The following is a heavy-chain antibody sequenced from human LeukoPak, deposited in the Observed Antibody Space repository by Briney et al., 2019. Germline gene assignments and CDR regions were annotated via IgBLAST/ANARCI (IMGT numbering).Heavy chain of an antibody. CDR3: ARVYDLLTGGPLRF. CDR1: GYTFTSYY. D-gene: IGHD3/OR15-3a*01. CDR2: INPSGGST. V-gene: IGHV1-46*01. Sequence: ASVKVSCKASGYTFTSYYMHWVRQAPGQGLGWMGIINPSGGSTSYAQKFQGRVTMTTDTSTSTAYLELRSLKSDDTAVYYCARVYDLLTGGPLRFWGQGTLVTVSS. J-gene: IGHJ4*02.